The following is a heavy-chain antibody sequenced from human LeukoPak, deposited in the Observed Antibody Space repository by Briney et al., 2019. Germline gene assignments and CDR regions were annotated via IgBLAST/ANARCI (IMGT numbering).Heavy chain of an antibody. D-gene: IGHD5-24*01. J-gene: IGHJ3*02. CDR2: INPGGDNT. Sequence: ASVKVSCKASGYTFTKSYIHWVRQAPGQRLEWMGLINPGGDNTNYAQNFQGRVTMTSDTSARTVYMALSSLRSEDTAIYYCARIIDGYNNAYDIWGQGTVVTVPS. CDR3: ARIIDGYNNAYDI. CDR1: GYTFTKSY. V-gene: IGHV1-46*01.